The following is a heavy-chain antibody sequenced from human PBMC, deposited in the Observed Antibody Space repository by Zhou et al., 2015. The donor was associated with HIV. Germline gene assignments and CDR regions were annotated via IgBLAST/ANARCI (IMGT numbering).Heavy chain of an antibody. V-gene: IGHV1-69*01. D-gene: IGHD2-2*01. CDR2: IIPIFGTA. J-gene: IGHJ6*02. CDR3: ARGYCSSTSCRHFLHYYYGMDV. CDR1: GGTFSSYA. Sequence: QVQLVQSGAEVKKPGSSVKVSCKASGGTFSSYAISWVRQAPGQGLEWMGGIIPIFGTANYAQKFQGRVTITADESTSTAYMELSSLRSEDTAVYYCARGYCSSTSCRHFLHYYYGMDVWGQGDPRSP.